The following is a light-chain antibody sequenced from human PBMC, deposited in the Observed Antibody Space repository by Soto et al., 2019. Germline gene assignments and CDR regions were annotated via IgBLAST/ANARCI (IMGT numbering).Light chain of an antibody. J-gene: IGLJ3*02. V-gene: IGLV1-44*01. CDR3: AAWDDSLNGGV. CDR1: SSNIGSKP. Sequence: QSVLTQPPSASGTPGQRVTISCSGSSSNIGSKPVNWYQQLPGTAPKLLIYSDNQRPSGVPDRFSGSRSGTSASLAISGLQSEDEADYYCAAWDDSLNGGVFGGGTKVTVL. CDR2: SDN.